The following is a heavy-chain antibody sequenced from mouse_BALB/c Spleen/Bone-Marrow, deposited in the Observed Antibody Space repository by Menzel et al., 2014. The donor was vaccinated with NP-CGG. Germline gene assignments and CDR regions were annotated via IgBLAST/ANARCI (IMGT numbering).Heavy chain of an antibody. CDR2: IYPGNGYS. V-gene: IGHV1-84*02. J-gene: IGHJ4*01. CDR1: DYIFTDYY. Sequence: QLQESGPELVKPGASVKISCKASDYIFTDYYLYWVKQKPGQGLEWIGWIYPGNGYSKYNEKFKGKATLTVDTSSSTASMQLSSLTSEDTAVYFFLFGGYAMDYWVQGTSVTVSS. CDR3: LFGGYAMDY. D-gene: IGHD1-1*02.